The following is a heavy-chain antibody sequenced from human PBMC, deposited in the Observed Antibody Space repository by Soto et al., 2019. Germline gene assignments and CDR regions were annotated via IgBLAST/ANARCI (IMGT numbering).Heavy chain of an antibody. CDR3: ARDPKIAVAGHYYYYGMDV. V-gene: IGHV1-69*12. CDR2: IIPIFGTA. D-gene: IGHD6-19*01. J-gene: IGHJ6*02. CDR1: GGTFSSYA. Sequence: QVQLVQSGAEVKKPGSSVKVSCKTSGGTFSSYAISWVRQAPGLGLEWMGGIIPIFGTANYAQKFQGRVTITADESTSTACMELSSLRSEDTAVYYCARDPKIAVAGHYYYYGMDVWGQGTTVTVSS.